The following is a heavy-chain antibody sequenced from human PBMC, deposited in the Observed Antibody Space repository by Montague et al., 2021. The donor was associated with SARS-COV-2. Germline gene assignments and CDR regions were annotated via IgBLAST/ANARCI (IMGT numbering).Heavy chain of an antibody. D-gene: IGHD6-6*01. J-gene: IGHJ4*02. Sequence: SETLSLTCTVSGASVASGNFYWSWIRQPPGKGLEWIGYMYYTGHTNYNPSLESRVTMPVDPSKNQFSSTLTSVTAADTAVYYCARSRANVPSRPGFDYWGQGALVTVSS. CDR1: GASVASGNFY. CDR2: MYYTGHT. V-gene: IGHV4-61*01. CDR3: ARSRANVPSRPGFDY.